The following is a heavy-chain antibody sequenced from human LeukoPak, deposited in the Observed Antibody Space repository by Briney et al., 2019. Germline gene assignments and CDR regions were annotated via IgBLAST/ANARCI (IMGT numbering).Heavy chain of an antibody. J-gene: IGHJ4*02. D-gene: IGHD6-13*01. CDR1: GYTFTRYY. CDR3: ARNCGYSSSCQGV. CDR2: ISAYNGNT. V-gene: IGHV1-18*04. Sequence: ASVKVSCKASGYTFTRYYLHWVRQAPGQGLEWMGWISAYNGNTNYAQKLQGRVTMTTDTSTSTAYMELRSLRSDDTAVYYCARNCGYSSSCQGVWGQGTLVTVSS.